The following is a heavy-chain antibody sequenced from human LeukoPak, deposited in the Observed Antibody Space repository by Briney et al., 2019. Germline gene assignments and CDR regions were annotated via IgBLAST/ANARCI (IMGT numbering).Heavy chain of an antibody. CDR1: GFTFSSYA. D-gene: IGHD6-6*01. CDR3: AKDLEPFEYSSSFDY. Sequence: GGSLRPSCAASGFTFSSYAMSWVRQAPGKGLEWVSAISGSGGSTYYADSVKGRFTISRDNSKNTLYLQMNSLRAEDTAVYYCAKDLEPFEYSSSFDYWGQGTLVTVSS. J-gene: IGHJ4*02. V-gene: IGHV3-23*01. CDR2: ISGSGGST.